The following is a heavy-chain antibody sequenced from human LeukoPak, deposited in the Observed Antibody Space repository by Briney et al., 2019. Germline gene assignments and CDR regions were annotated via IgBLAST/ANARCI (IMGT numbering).Heavy chain of an antibody. Sequence: GRSLRLSCAASGFTFSSYAMHWVRQAPGKGLERVAVISYDGSNKYYADSVKGRFTISRDNSKNTLYLQMNSLRAEDTAVYYCARVWEGYYYDSSGYYDYWGQGTLVTVSS. CDR3: ARVWEGYYYDSSGYYDY. CDR2: ISYDGSNK. V-gene: IGHV3-30*04. CDR1: GFTFSSYA. D-gene: IGHD3-22*01. J-gene: IGHJ4*02.